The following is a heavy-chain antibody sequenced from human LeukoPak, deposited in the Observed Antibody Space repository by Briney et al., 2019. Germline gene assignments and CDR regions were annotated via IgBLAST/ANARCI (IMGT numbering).Heavy chain of an antibody. CDR2: IKQDGSEK. D-gene: IGHD2-8*01. CDR1: GFTFSRYW. CDR3: ARVSCTNGVCYGFDY. J-gene: IGHJ4*02. V-gene: IGHV3-7*01. Sequence: GGSLRLSCAASGFTFSRYWISWVRQAPGKGLEWVANIKQDGSEKYYVDSVKVRFTISRDNAKNSLYLQMNSLRGEDTAVYYCARVSCTNGVCYGFDYWGQGTLVTVSS.